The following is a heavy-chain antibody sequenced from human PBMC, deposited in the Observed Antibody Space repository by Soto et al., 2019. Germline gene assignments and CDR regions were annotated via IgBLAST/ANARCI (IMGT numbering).Heavy chain of an antibody. CDR2: ISGSGVAT. V-gene: IGHV3-23*01. Sequence: EVQLLESGGGLVQPGGSLRLSCAVSGFTFSSYAMSWVRQAPGKGLEWVSGISGSGVATHYTNSVKGRFTISRDSSKNTLYLQMDSLRVEDTAVYYCARDSRRYYGSGSYFDYWGQGTLVTVSS. J-gene: IGHJ4*02. D-gene: IGHD3-10*01. CDR3: ARDSRRYYGSGSYFDY. CDR1: GFTFSSYA.